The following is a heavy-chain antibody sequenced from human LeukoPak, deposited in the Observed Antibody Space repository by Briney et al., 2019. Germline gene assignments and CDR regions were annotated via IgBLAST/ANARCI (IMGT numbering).Heavy chain of an antibody. CDR2: ISATGGST. V-gene: IGHV3-23*01. D-gene: IGHD6-13*01. CDR1: GFTFNSYA. CDR3: AKDEALYMAAAGPFDY. Sequence: GGSLRLSCAASGFTFNSYAMSWVRQAPGKGLEWVSTISATGGSTYYADSVKGRFTISRDNSKNTLYLQMNSLRAEDTAVYYCAKDEALYMAAAGPFDYRGQGTLVTVSS. J-gene: IGHJ4*02.